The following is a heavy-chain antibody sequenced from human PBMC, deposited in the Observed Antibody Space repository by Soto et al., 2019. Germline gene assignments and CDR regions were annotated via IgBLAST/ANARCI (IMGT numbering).Heavy chain of an antibody. CDR3: AREMTDPFHCYLEL. CDR2: ISSSSSTI. Sequence: AGSLRLSCAASGFTFSSCSMNWGRQAPGKGLEWVSYISSSSSTIYYADSVKGRFTISRDNAKNSLYLQMNSLRDEDTAVYYCAREMTDPFHCYLELSGRRTLV. CDR1: GFTFSSCS. V-gene: IGHV3-48*02. D-gene: IGHD2-21*02. J-gene: IGHJ2*01.